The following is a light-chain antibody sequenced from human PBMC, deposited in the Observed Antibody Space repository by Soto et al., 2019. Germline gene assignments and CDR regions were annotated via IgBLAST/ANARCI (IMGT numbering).Light chain of an antibody. Sequence: TVMTQSPAKLSVTPGGRATLSCRPSQSVGSNLAWYQHKPGQAPRLLIYGTSTRVTGIPARFSGSGSGTEFTLTISSLQSEDFAVYYCQQYYNWPLTFGGGTKVDI. V-gene: IGKV3-15*01. CDR3: QQYYNWPLT. J-gene: IGKJ4*01. CDR2: GTS. CDR1: QSVGSN.